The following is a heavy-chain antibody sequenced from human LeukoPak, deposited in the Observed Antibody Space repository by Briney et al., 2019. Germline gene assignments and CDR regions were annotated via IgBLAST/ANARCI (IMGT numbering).Heavy chain of an antibody. V-gene: IGHV3-21*01. CDR2: ISSSSSYI. CDR3: ARARGVPSWFDP. CDR1: GFTFSSYS. J-gene: IGHJ5*02. Sequence: GGSLRLSCGASGFTFSSYSMNWVRQAPGKGLEWVSSISSSSSYIYYADSVKGRFTISRDNAKNSLYLQMNSLRAEDTAVYYCARARGVPSWFDPWGQGTLVTVPS. D-gene: IGHD3-10*01.